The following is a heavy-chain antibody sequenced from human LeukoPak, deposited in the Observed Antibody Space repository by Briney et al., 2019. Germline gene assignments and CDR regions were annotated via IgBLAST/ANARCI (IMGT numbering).Heavy chain of an antibody. J-gene: IGHJ4*02. CDR2: IIPIFGTA. D-gene: IGHD6-13*01. CDR1: GGTFSRYA. Sequence: SVKVSCKASGGTFSRYAISWVRQAPRQGLEWMGGIIPIFGTANYAQKFQGRVTITADESTSTAYMELSSLRSEDTAVYYCARERVTYSSHPMVLDFDYWGQGTLVTVSS. V-gene: IGHV1-69*13. CDR3: ARERVTYSSHPMVLDFDY.